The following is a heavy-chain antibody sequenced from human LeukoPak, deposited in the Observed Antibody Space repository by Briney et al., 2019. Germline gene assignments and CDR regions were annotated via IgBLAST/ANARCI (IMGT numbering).Heavy chain of an antibody. J-gene: IGHJ3*02. CDR1: GYTFTNSY. V-gene: IGHV1-46*01. Sequence: ASVKVSCKASGYTFTNSYIHWLRQAPGKVLEWMGLIDPDGGNTNYAQNFQGRVTLTRDTSTSTVYMELSSLRSEDTAIYYCARIRDGYNDAYDIWGQGTVVTVPS. CDR3: ARIRDGYNDAYDI. D-gene: IGHD5-24*01. CDR2: IDPDGGNT.